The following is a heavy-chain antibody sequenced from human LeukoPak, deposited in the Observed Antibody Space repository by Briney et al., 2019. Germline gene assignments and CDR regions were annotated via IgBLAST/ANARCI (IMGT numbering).Heavy chain of an antibody. D-gene: IGHD2-8*01. Sequence: PGGSLRLSCAASGFIFTNTWMTWVRQAPGKGLEWVSGISGSGGGTYYADSVKGRFTISRDKSKNTLYLQMNSLRAEDTAVYYCAKHAVGYCTNGICYERGYYFDYWGQGTLVTVSS. J-gene: IGHJ4*02. V-gene: IGHV3-23*01. CDR1: GFIFTNTW. CDR3: AKHAVGYCTNGICYERGYYFDY. CDR2: ISGSGGGT.